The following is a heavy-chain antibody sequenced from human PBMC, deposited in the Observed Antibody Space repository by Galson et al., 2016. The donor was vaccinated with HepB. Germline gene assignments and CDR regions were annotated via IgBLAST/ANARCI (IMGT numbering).Heavy chain of an antibody. CDR1: GFTFNGYW. Sequence: LRLSCAASGFTFNGYWMAWVRQAPGKGLEWVANIKQDGSEKYYVDSVKGRFTISRDNAKNSLYLQMNSLRVEDTAVYYCACPTGGNWTDYWGQGTLVTVSS. J-gene: IGHJ4*02. V-gene: IGHV3-7*05. CDR2: IKQDGSEK. D-gene: IGHD1-1*01. CDR3: ACPTGGNWTDY.